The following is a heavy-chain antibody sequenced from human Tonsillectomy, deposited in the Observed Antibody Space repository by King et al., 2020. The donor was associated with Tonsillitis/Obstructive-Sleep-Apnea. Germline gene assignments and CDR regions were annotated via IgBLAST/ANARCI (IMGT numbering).Heavy chain of an antibody. CDR3: AGVDYGDYDVDIDYVFDI. V-gene: IGHV4-39*01. CDR1: GGSISSTSYY. J-gene: IGHJ3*02. D-gene: IGHD4-17*01. CDR2: IYYSGST. Sequence: LQLQESGPGLVKPSETLSLTCTVSGGSISSTSYYWGWIRQPPGKGLEWIGSIYYSGSTYYNPSLKSRVTISEDTSKSQFSLKLSAVTAADTAVYCCAGVDYGDYDVDIDYVFDIWGQGTMVTVSS.